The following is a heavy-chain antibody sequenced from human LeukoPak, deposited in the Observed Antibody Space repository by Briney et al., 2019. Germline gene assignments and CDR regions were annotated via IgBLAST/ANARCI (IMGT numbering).Heavy chain of an antibody. J-gene: IGHJ3*02. CDR1: GGSISSSSYY. Sequence: PSETLSLTCTVSGGSISSSSYYWGWIRQPPGKGLEWIGSIYYSGSTYYNPSLKSRVTISVDTSKNQFSLKLSSVTAADTAVYYCATTEGDAFDIWGQGTMVTVSS. CDR3: ATTEGDAFDI. V-gene: IGHV4-39*07. CDR2: IYYSGST.